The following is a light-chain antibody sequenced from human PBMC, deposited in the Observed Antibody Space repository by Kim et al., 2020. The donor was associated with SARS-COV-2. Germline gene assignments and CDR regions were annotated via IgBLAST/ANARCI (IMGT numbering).Light chain of an antibody. V-gene: IGLV3-1*01. CDR2: QDI. CDR1: KLGDKY. Sequence: SYELTQPPSVSVSPGQTASITCSGDKLGDKYACXYQQKPGQSPVLVIYQDIKRPSGIPERFSGSNSGNTATLTISGTQAMDEADYYCQAWDSSTVVFGGG. J-gene: IGLJ2*01. CDR3: QAWDSSTVV.